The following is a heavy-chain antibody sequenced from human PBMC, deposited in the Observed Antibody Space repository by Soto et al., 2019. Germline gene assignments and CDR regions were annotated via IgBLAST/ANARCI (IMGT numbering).Heavy chain of an antibody. V-gene: IGHV3-23*01. J-gene: IGHJ5*02. CDR3: AKGGLLKYQLVSGPILTIS. D-gene: IGHD3-3*01. Sequence: PGGSLRLSCAASGFTFSTYAMTWVRQSPGKGLEWVSSIGARGSTYYADSVRGRFTISRDNSKNTVYLQMNSLRAEDTAVYYCAKGGLLKYQLVSGPILTISWGQGTLVTVSS. CDR1: GFTFSTYA. CDR2: IGARGST.